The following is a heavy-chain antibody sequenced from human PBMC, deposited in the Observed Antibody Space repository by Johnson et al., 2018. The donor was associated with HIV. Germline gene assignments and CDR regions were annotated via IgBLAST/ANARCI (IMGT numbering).Heavy chain of an antibody. V-gene: IGHV3-23*01. CDR2: ISGSGGST. Sequence: EVQLMESGGGLVQPGGSLRLSCAASGFTFSSYAMSWVRQAPGKGLEWVSAISGSGGSTYYADSVQGRFTISRDNSKNTRYLQMNSLRAEDTAVYSCARDFCLGELSYETVDAFDFWGPGTLVTVSS. CDR1: GFTFSSYA. J-gene: IGHJ3*01. CDR3: ARDFCLGELSYETVDAFDF. D-gene: IGHD3-16*02.